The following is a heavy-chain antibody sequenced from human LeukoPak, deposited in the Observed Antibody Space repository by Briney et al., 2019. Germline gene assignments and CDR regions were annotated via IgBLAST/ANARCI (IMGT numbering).Heavy chain of an antibody. CDR1: GFTFSSYS. V-gene: IGHV3-21*01. CDR2: ISSSSYI. Sequence: PGGSLRLSCAASGFTFSSYSMDWVRQAPGKGLEWVSSISSSSYIYYADSVKGRFTISRDNAKNSLYLQMNSLRAEDTAVYYCARVRGQQLVGVTYDYWGQGTLVTVSS. CDR3: ARVRGQQLVGVTYDY. D-gene: IGHD6-13*01. J-gene: IGHJ4*01.